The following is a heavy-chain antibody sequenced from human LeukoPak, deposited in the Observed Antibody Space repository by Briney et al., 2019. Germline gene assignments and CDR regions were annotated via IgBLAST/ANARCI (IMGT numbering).Heavy chain of an antibody. J-gene: IGHJ1*01. V-gene: IGHV1-46*01. CDR2: INPSGGST. CDR1: GYTFINYY. CDR3: ARDESTSILWW. Sequence: ASVKVSCKASGYTFINYYMHWVRQAPEPGLEWMGIINPSGGSTSYAQKFQGRVTMTRDTSTSTVYMELSSLRSEDTAVYYCARDESTSILWWWGQGTLVTVSS. D-gene: IGHD2-21*01.